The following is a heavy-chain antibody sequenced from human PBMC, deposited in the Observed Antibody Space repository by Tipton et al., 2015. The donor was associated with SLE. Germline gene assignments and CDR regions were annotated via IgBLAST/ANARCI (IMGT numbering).Heavy chain of an antibody. V-gene: IGHV4-59*08. CDR1: GGSMSNYY. CDR2: IYYSGGT. D-gene: IGHD1-7*01. CDR3: AQERAGTTTTRKVYFDP. Sequence: TLXLTCTVSGGSMSNYYWSWIRQPPGKGLEWIANIYYSGGTNYNPSLQSRVTISLDTSKNQFSRKLSSVTAADTAVYFCAQERAGTTTTRKVYFDPWGQGTLVTVS. J-gene: IGHJ5*01.